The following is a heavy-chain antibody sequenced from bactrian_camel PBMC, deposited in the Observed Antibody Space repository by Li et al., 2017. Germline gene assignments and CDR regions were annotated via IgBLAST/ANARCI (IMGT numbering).Heavy chain of an antibody. CDR2: IPIVGPA. Sequence: HVQLVESGGGSVQPGGSLRLSCAAPQNMLNNYWMAWFRQAPGKSREGVAWIPIVGPASYADSVQGRFTISKDNAKRTLYLEMNSLKPEDTAMYYCAAVFPPIGSPALTMNRYKIWGQGTQVTVS. CDR1: QNMLNNYW. J-gene: IGHJ4*01. V-gene: IGHV3S53*01. D-gene: IGHD2*01. CDR3: AAVFPPIGSPALTMNRYKI.